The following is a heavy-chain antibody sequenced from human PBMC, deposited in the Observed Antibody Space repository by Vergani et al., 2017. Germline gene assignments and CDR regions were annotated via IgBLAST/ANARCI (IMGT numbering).Heavy chain of an antibody. Sequence: EKQLVQSGADLKKPGESLKISCKYSESSFISNEIAWVRQMSGKGLQWMGNINPIDSKIAYSPSFQGQAIMSLDKSITTAYLQWRSLKASDTAIYYCTRHVPCGDGACLHFDHWGQGTQVTVSS. CDR2: INPIDSKI. CDR3: TRHVPCGDGACLHFDH. CDR1: ESSFISNE. D-gene: IGHD2-21*01. V-gene: IGHV5-51*01. J-gene: IGHJ4*02.